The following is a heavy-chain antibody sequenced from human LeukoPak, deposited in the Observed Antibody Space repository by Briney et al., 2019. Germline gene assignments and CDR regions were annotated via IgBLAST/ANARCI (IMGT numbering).Heavy chain of an antibody. D-gene: IGHD6-19*01. CDR3: ARDHTVAGIVFDS. V-gene: IGHV3-30*04. Sequence: GGSLRLSCEASGFTFSGYAMHWVRQAPGKGLEWVAVISYDESNKYYSDSVKGRFTISRDNAKNSVYLQMNSLRAEDTAVYYCARDHTVAGIVFDSWGQGARVTVSS. J-gene: IGHJ4*02. CDR1: GFTFSGYA. CDR2: ISYDESNK.